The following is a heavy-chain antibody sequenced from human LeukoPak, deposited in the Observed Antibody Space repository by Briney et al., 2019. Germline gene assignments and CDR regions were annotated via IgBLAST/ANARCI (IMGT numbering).Heavy chain of an antibody. CDR2: ISGYNGNT. D-gene: IGHD2-2*01. V-gene: IGHV1-18*01. CDR3: ARFTDYCSRTSCYSYNWFDP. J-gene: IGHJ5*02. CDR1: GYTFTSYG. Sequence: ASVKVSCKASGYTFTSYGISWVRQAPGQGLEWMGWISGYNGNTKYAQKLQGRVIMTTDTSTSTAYMELRSLRSDDTAVYYCARFTDYCSRTSCYSYNWFDPWGQGTLVTVSS.